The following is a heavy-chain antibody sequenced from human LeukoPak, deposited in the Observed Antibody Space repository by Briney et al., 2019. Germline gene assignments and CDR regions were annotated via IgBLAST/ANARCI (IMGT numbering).Heavy chain of an antibody. J-gene: IGHJ4*02. CDR3: ARDLGEDSTMIFFDF. D-gene: IGHD3/OR15-3a*01. CDR1: GYTFTSFG. Sequence: ASVKVSCKASGYTFTSFGISWVRQAPGQGLEWMGWSSAYNGNTKYAQNVQGRVTMTADTSTDTAYMELRSLRSDDTAVYYCARDLGEDSTMIFFDFWGQGTLVTVSS. V-gene: IGHV1-18*01. CDR2: SSAYNGNT.